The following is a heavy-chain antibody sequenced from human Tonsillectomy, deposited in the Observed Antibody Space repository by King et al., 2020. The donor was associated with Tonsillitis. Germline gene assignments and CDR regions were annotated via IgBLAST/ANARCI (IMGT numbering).Heavy chain of an antibody. V-gene: IGHV3-48*03. D-gene: IGHD3-16*01. J-gene: IGHJ4*02. CDR3: SRFRRGIDYFDY. CDR2: ISSSGSTI. Sequence: VQLVESGGGLVQPGGSLRLSCAASGFTFSSYEMNWVRQAPGKGLEWVSYISSSGSTIYYADSVKGRFTISRDNAKNSLYLQMNSLRAEDTAVYYCSRFRRGIDYFDYRGQGTPVTVSS. CDR1: GFTFSSYE.